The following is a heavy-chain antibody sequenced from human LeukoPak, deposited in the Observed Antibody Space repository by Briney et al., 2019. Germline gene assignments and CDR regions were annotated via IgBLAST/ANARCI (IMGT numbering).Heavy chain of an antibody. D-gene: IGHD4-17*01. V-gene: IGHV4-61*01. CDR1: GGSVNSGSYY. Sequence: SETLSLTCTVSGGSVNSGSYYWSWIRQPPGKGLEWIGYIYYSGSTNYNPSLKSRVTISVDTSKNQFSLKLSSVTAADTAVYYCARDGASLDGDYYFDYWGQGTLVTVSS. J-gene: IGHJ4*02. CDR2: IYYSGST. CDR3: ARDGASLDGDYYFDY.